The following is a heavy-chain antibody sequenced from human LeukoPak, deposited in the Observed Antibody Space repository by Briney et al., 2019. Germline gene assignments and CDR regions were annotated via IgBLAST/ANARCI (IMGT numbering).Heavy chain of an antibody. CDR2: IYSGGST. J-gene: IGHJ4*02. Sequence: GGSLRLSCAASGFTFSSYAMSWVRQAPGKGLEWVSVIYSGGSTYYADSVKVRFTISRDSSKSTLYLQMNSLRAEDTAVYYCTRGETNPFDYWGQGTLVTVSS. CDR1: GFTFSSYA. D-gene: IGHD1-14*01. CDR3: TRGETNPFDY. V-gene: IGHV3-66*01.